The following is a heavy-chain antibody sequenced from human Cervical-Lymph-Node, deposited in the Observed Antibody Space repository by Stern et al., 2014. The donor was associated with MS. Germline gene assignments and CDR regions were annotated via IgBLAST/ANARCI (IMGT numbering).Heavy chain of an antibody. CDR2: IYPRDSDP. Sequence: EVQLVESGAEVKKPGESLRISCQASGYFFNTYWIGWVRQMPGKGLDWMGIIYPRDSDPRYSPSFQGHVTFSADKSVNTAYLAWSSVEASDTAIYYCVRGSGGEGHNVDYWGQGTLVTVSS. D-gene: IGHD1-26*01. J-gene: IGHJ4*02. CDR3: VRGSGGEGHNVDY. V-gene: IGHV5-51*03. CDR1: GYFFNTYW.